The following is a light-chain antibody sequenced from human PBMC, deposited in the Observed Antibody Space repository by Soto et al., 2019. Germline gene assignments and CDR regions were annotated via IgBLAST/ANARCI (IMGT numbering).Light chain of an antibody. V-gene: IGKV3-20*01. J-gene: IGKJ1*01. Sequence: EIVLTQSPGTLSLSPGERATLSCRASQSIRSNYVAWYQQKPGQGPRLLIYGASSRATGIPDRFSGSGSGTDFTLIISRLEPEDFAMYYCQQYGSSPPTFGQGTKVEIK. CDR1: QSIRSNY. CDR2: GAS. CDR3: QQYGSSPPT.